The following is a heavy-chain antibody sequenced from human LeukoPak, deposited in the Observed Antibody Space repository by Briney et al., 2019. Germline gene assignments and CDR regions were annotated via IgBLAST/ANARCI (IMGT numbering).Heavy chain of an antibody. CDR1: GFTFSSYA. CDR2: ISGSGGST. CDR3: ARHPGYYYYGMDV. J-gene: IGHJ6*02. V-gene: IGHV3-23*01. Sequence: GSLRLSCAASGFTFSSYAMSWVRQAPGKGLEWVSAISGSGGSTYYADSVKGRFTISRDNSKNTLYLQMNSLRAEDTAVYYCARHPGYYYYGMDVWGQGTTVTVSS.